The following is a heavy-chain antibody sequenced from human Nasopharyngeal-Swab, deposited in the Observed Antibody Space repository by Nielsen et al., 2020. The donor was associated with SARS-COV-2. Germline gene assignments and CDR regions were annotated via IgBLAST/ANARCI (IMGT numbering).Heavy chain of an antibody. Sequence: GESLKISCVASGFTFSSYEMNWVRQAPGKGLEWVSYISSSGSTIYYADSVKGRFTISRDNAKNSLYLQMNSLRAEDTAVYYCARSQTYYYDSSGYLDCWGQGTLVTVSS. D-gene: IGHD3-22*01. CDR3: ARSQTYYYDSSGYLDC. J-gene: IGHJ4*02. CDR1: GFTFSSYE. CDR2: ISSSGSTI. V-gene: IGHV3-48*03.